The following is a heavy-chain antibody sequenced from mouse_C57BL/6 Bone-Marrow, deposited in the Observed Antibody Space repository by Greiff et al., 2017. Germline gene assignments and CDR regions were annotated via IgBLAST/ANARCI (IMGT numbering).Heavy chain of an antibody. CDR2: IDPSDSYT. V-gene: IGHV1-59*01. CDR1: GYTFTSYW. D-gene: IGHD2-4*01. CDR3: ARELDYDGGYAMDY. J-gene: IGHJ4*01. Sequence: QVQLQQPGAELVRPGTSVKLSCKASGYTFTSYWMHWVKQRPGQGLEWIGVIDPSDSYTNYNQKFKGKAKLTVDTSSSTAYMQLSSLTSEDSAVYYCARELDYDGGYAMDYWCQGTSVTVSS.